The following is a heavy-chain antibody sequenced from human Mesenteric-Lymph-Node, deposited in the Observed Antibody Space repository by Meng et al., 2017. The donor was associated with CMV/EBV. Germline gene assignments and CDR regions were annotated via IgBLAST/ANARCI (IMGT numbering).Heavy chain of an antibody. CDR1: GDSVSSNSVT. CDR3: ARDLFSELRPYYFDY. J-gene: IGHJ4*02. Sequence: SQTLSLTCAISGDSVSSNSVTWIWIRQSPSRGLEWLGRTYYRSKWYNDYAVSVKSRITINPDTSKNQFSLQLNSVTPEDTAVYYCARDLFSELRPYYFDYWGQGTLVTVSS. CDR2: TYYRSKWYN. D-gene: IGHD1-26*01. V-gene: IGHV6-1*01.